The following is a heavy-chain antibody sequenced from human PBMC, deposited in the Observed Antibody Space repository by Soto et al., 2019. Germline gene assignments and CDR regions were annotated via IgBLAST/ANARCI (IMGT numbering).Heavy chain of an antibody. V-gene: IGHV1-8*01. CDR1: GYTFTSYD. J-gene: IGHJ4*02. CDR2: MNPNSGNT. CDR3: ARGSIGSGSKPMYYFDY. D-gene: IGHD3-10*01. Sequence: ASVKVSCKASGYTFTSYDINWVRQATGQGLEWMGWMNPNSGNTGYAQKFQGRVTMTRNTSISTAYMELSSLRSEDTAVYYCARGSIGSGSKPMYYFDYWGQGTLVTVSS.